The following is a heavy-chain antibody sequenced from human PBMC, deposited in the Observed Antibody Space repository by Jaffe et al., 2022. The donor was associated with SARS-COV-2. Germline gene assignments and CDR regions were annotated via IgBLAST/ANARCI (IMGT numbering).Heavy chain of an antibody. CDR2: ISYDGSNK. Sequence: QVQLVESGGGVVQPGRSLRLSCAASGFTFSSYAMHWVRQAPGKGLEWVAVISYDGSNKYYADSVKGRFTISRDNSKNTLYLQMNSLRAEDTAVYYCARGSRYSYGGDWFDPWGQGTLVTVSS. V-gene: IGHV3-30-3*01. CDR3: ARGSRYSYGGDWFDP. D-gene: IGHD5-18*01. J-gene: IGHJ5*02. CDR1: GFTFSSYA.